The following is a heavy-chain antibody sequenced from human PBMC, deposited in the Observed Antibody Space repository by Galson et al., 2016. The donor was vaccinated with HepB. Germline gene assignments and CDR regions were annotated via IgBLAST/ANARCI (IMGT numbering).Heavy chain of an antibody. J-gene: IGHJ4*02. CDR3: GKHGGFDY. V-gene: IGHV3-23*01. D-gene: IGHD3-16*01. CDR1: GFSFSNSG. CDR2: ITRGGDAT. Sequence: SLRLSCAASGFSFSNSGMSWVRQAPGRGLEWVSGITRGGDATHYAELVKGRFTISRDNSKNTLYLYMNNLTAGDTAIYYCGKHGGFDYWGQGALVTVSS.